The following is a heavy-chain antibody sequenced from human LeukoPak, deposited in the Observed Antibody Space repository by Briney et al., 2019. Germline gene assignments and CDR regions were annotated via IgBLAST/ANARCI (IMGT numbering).Heavy chain of an antibody. D-gene: IGHD1-26*01. V-gene: IGHV3-21*01. CDR3: ARDRGGVGATMRYYFDY. J-gene: IGHJ4*02. Sequence: GGSPRLSCAASGFTFSSYSMNWVRQAPGKGLEWVSSISSSSSYIYYADSVEGRFTISRDNAKDSLYLQMNSLRAEDTAMYYCARDRGGVGATMRYYFDYWGQGTLVTVSS. CDR2: ISSSSSYI. CDR1: GFTFSSYS.